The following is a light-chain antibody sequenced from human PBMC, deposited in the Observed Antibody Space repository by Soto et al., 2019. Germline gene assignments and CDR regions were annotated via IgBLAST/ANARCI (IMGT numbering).Light chain of an antibody. CDR3: QRRSNGGWT. Sequence: EIVLTQSPATLSLSPGERATLSCRASQSVSSYLAWYQQKPGQAPRLLIYDASNRATGIPARFSGSGSGTDFTLTISSLGPEDFAVYYCQRRSNGGWTFGQGTKVEIK. V-gene: IGKV3-11*01. CDR1: QSVSSY. CDR2: DAS. J-gene: IGKJ1*01.